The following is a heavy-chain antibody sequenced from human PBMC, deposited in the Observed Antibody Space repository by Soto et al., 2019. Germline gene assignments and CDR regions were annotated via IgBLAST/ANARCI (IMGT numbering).Heavy chain of an antibody. Sequence: SETLSLTCSVSGGSISGYYWSWIRQPPGKELEWIGYIYYTGSTSYNPSLKSRVTISVDTSRNQFSLKLNSVTAADTAVYYCARDAESGTYYPFYYWGQGNLVTVS. J-gene: IGHJ4*02. CDR1: GGSISGYY. D-gene: IGHD1-26*01. V-gene: IGHV4-59*01. CDR2: IYYTGST. CDR3: ARDAESGTYYPFYY.